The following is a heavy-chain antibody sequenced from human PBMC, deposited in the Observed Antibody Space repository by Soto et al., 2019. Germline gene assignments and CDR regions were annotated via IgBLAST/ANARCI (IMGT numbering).Heavy chain of an antibody. V-gene: IGHV3-33*01. D-gene: IGHD4-17*01. CDR2: IWYDGTNK. CDR1: GFTFSSYG. Sequence: QVQLVESGGGVVQPGRSLRLSCAASGFTFSSYGMHWVRQAPGKGLEWVAVIWYDGTNKNYADSVKGRFTISRDNSKSTLYPQLSSLRPEDTAVYYCARESHGDYVCDHWGQGTLVTVFS. CDR3: ARESHGDYVCDH. J-gene: IGHJ4*02.